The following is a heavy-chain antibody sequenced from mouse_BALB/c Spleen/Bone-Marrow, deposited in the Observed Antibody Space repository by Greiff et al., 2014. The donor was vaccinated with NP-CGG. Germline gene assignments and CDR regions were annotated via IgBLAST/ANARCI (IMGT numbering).Heavy chain of an antibody. Sequence: EVQLQQSGAELVKPGASVKLSCTASGFNIKDTYIHWVNQRHEQGLEWIGRIDPANGFAKYDPKFQGKATITADTSSNTAYLHLSSLTSEDTAVYYCARAYYGNYPYVMDYWGQGTSVTVSS. D-gene: IGHD2-10*01. CDR1: GFNIKDTY. CDR3: ARAYYGNYPYVMDY. J-gene: IGHJ4*01. V-gene: IGHV14-3*02. CDR2: IDPANGFA.